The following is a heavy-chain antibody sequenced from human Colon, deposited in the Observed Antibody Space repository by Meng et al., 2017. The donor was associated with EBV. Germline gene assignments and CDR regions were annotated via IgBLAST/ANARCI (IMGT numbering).Heavy chain of an antibody. Sequence: QVQPLETGQGQVKPSDNPSLTCAISGYSVSNIRAAWNWLRQSPSRGLEWLGRTFYRSKWNYDYAPSLKGRITINSDTSKNLFSLDLDSVTPEDTAVYYCARDGPQSLSSFDYWGQGILVTVSS. CDR3: ARDGPQSLSSFDY. CDR2: TFYRSKWNY. D-gene: IGHD6-6*01. CDR1: GYSVSNIRAA. J-gene: IGHJ4*02. V-gene: IGHV6-1*01.